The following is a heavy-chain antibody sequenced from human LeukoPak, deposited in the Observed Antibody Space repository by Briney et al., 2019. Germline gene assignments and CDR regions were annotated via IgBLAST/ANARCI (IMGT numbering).Heavy chain of an antibody. CDR3: ARGEGYSYAPEYFDY. CDR1: GFTVSSNY. D-gene: IGHD5-18*01. J-gene: IGHJ4*02. V-gene: IGHV3-53*01. Sequence: GGSLRLSCAASGFTVSSNYMSWVRQAPAQGLEWVSVIYSGGSTYYADTVKGRITISRDNSKNTLYLQMNILRAEDTAVYYCARGEGYSYAPEYFDYWGQGTLVTVSA. CDR2: IYSGGST.